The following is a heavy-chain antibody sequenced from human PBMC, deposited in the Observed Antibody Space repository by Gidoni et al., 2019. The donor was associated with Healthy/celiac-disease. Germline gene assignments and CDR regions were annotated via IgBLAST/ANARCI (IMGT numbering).Heavy chain of an antibody. V-gene: IGHV3-30-3*01. CDR3: ARDASRYSSSWWVFDY. CDR1: GSTPSTQA. CDR2: IAYDGSNK. D-gene: IGHD6-13*01. J-gene: IGHJ4*02. Sequence: QAQLVESGGGVFPPRRSLWFSCAASGSTPSTQARHWVRQAPGKGLEWVAGIAYDGSNKYYAYSVKGGFTIARDNTKNSLYLQMNSLRAEATVVYYWARDASRYSSSWWVFDYWGQGTLVTVSS.